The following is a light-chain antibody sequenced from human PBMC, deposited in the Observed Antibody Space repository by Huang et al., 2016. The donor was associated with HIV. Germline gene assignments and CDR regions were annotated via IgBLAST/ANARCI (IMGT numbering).Light chain of an antibody. Sequence: DIVMTQSPDSLAVSLGERAPINCKSSQSLLYSSNNKNYLAWYHQKPGQPPKLLIYWASTRDSGVPDRFTGIGSGTVFTLTISSLQAEDVAGYYCQQYYNTPLTFGQGTKLEIK. J-gene: IGKJ2*01. V-gene: IGKV4-1*01. CDR1: QSLLYSSNNKNY. CDR2: WAS. CDR3: QQYYNTPLT.